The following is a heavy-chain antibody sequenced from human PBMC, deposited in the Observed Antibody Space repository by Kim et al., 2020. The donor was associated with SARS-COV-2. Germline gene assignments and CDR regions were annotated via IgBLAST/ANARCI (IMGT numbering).Heavy chain of an antibody. CDR3: AIIRYYDSSGYPDALDI. J-gene: IGHJ3*02. D-gene: IGHD3-22*01. CDR1: GYSFTNYW. Sequence: GESLKISCQGSGYSFTNYWIGWVRQMPGKGLEWRGIIHPGDSDTRYSQSFQGQVTMSVDKSITTAYLQWSSLKASDTAMYYCAIIRYYDSSGYPDALDIWGERTIVFVSS. V-gene: IGHV5-51*01. CDR2: IHPGDSDT.